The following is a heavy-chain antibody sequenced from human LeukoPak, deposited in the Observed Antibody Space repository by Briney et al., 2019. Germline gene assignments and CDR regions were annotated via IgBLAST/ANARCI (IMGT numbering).Heavy chain of an antibody. CDR2: ISYDGSNK. V-gene: IGHV3-30-3*01. J-gene: IGHJ4*02. D-gene: IGHD3-3*01. CDR3: ARGYDFWRGLFTFFDY. CDR1: GFTFSSYA. Sequence: TGGSLRLSCAAAGFTFSSYAMHWVRQAPGKGLEWVAVISYDGSNKYYADSVKGRFTISRHNSKNTLYLQMNSLRAEDTAVYYCARGYDFWRGLFTFFDYWGQGTLVTVSS.